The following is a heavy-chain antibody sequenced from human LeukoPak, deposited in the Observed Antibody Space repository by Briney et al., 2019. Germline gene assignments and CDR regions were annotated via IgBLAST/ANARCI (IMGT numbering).Heavy chain of an antibody. D-gene: IGHD2-2*01. J-gene: IGHJ5*02. CDR1: GGSISSHY. CDR2: IYYSGST. CDR3: ARTSWGFNWFDP. Sequence: SETLSLTXTVSGGSISSHYWSWIRQPPGKGLEWIGYIYYSGSTNYNPSLKSRVTISVDTSKNQFSLKLSSVTAADTAVYYCARTSWGFNWFDPWGQGTLVTVSS. V-gene: IGHV4-59*11.